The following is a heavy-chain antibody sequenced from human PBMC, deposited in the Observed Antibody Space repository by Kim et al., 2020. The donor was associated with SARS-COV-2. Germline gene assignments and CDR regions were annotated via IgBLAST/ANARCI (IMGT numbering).Heavy chain of an antibody. V-gene: IGHV4-34*01. CDR2: INHSGST. CDR1: GGSFSGYY. J-gene: IGHJ5*02. D-gene: IGHD6-19*01. Sequence: SETLSLTCAVYGGSFSGYYWSWIRQPPGKGLEWIGEINHSGSTNYNPSLKSRVTISVDTSKNQFSLKLSSVTAADTAVYYCATVNPTGAGTVPWFDPWGQGTLVTVSS. CDR3: ATVNPTGAGTVPWFDP.